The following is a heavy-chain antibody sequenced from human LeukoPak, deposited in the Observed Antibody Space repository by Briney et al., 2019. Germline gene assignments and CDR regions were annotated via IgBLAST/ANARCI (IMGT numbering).Heavy chain of an antibody. CDR1: GFTFSIYS. CDR2: ISSDRSIV. J-gene: IGHJ4*02. V-gene: IGHV3-48*01. Sequence: GGSLRLSCAASGFTFSIYSMNWVRQAPGKGLEWVSYISSDRSIVYYADSVKGLFTISRDNAKNSLYLQMDSLRAADTAVYHCARNYSPFDYWGQGTLVTVSS. CDR3: ARNYSPFDY. D-gene: IGHD3-10*01.